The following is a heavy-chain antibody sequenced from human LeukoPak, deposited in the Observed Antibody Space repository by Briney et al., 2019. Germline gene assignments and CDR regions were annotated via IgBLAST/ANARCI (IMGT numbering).Heavy chain of an antibody. J-gene: IGHJ4*02. V-gene: IGHV3-30-3*01. CDR1: GFTFSSDA. Sequence: PGPSLRLSYAAYGFTFSSDAMHWVRQAPGKGLEWVAVISYDGSNKYSADSVKGRFTISRDNSKYTLYLQMNSLRAEDTAVYDCSRDHVVVNRNADYGDYDQIGFDYWGQGTLVTVSS. CDR3: SRDHVVVNRNADYGDYDQIGFDY. D-gene: IGHD4-17*01. CDR2: ISYDGSNK.